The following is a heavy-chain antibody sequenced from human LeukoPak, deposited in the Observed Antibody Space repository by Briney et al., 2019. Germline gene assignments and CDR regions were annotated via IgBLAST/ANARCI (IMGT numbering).Heavy chain of an antibody. Sequence: SETLSLTCTVSGGSISRYYWSWIRQPPGKGLEWIGFIYYSGNTNYNPSLKSRVTISVDTSKNQFSLKLSSVTAAGTAVYYCAREDAAIYDYWGQGTLVTVSS. CDR3: AREDAAIYDY. CDR1: GGSISRYY. D-gene: IGHD5-18*01. J-gene: IGHJ4*02. CDR2: IYYSGNT. V-gene: IGHV4-59*01.